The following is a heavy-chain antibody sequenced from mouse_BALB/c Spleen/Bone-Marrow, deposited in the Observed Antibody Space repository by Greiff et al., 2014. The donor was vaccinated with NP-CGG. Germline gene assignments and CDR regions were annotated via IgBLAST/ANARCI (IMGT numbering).Heavy chain of an antibody. Sequence: EVKLVESGGGLVQPGGSLKLSCATSGFTFSDHYMYWVRQTPEKRLEWVAYISNGGGSTYYPDTVKGRFTISRDNAKNTLYLQMSRLKSEDTAMYYCARHLYGNYGAMDYWGQGTSVTVSS. CDR3: ARHLYGNYGAMDY. CDR2: ISNGGGST. CDR1: GFTFSDHY. J-gene: IGHJ4*01. V-gene: IGHV5-12*02. D-gene: IGHD2-1*01.